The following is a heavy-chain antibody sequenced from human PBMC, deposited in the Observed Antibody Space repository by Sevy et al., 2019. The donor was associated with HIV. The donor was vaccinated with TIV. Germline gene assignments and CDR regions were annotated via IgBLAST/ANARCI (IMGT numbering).Heavy chain of an antibody. D-gene: IGHD2-15*01. V-gene: IGHV1-18*01. CDR3: ARAYCSGGRCYSLAY. CDR2: ISAHNGDT. Sequence: ASVKVSCKASGYTFTSYRIYWVRQAPGQGLESMGWISAHNGDTNYAQKFQGRVTMITDTSTTTAYMDLRSLRSDDTVLYYCARAYCSGGRCYSLAYWGQGTLVTVSS. J-gene: IGHJ4*02. CDR1: GYTFTSYR.